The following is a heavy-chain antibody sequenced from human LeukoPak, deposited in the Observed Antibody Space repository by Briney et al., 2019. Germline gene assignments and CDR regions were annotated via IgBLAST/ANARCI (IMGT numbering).Heavy chain of an antibody. J-gene: IGHJ6*03. CDR3: TRGDDFLAAYNYMDV. D-gene: IGHD3-9*01. CDR1: GGTIRGFV. Sequence: GASVKVSCKASGGTIRGFVINSMRQAPGEGLEWMGRINTLSGTTNYTQKFQGRVTMTTDESTTTVFMELSRLTSEDTAVYYCTRGDDFLAAYNYMDVWGKGSSVIVSS. CDR2: INTLSGTT. V-gene: IGHV1-69*05.